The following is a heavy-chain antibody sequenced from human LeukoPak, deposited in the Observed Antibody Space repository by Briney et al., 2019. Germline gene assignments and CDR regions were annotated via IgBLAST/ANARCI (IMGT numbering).Heavy chain of an antibody. Sequence: SETLSLTCTVSGGSIGSYYWSWIRQPPGKGLEWIGYIYYSGSTNYNPSLESRVTISVDTSKNQFSLKLSSVTAADTAVYYCARDSSGWYGEDYYYYGMDVWGQGTTVTVSS. CDR1: GGSIGSYY. J-gene: IGHJ6*02. D-gene: IGHD6-19*01. CDR2: IYYSGST. V-gene: IGHV4-59*01. CDR3: ARDSSGWYGEDYYYYGMDV.